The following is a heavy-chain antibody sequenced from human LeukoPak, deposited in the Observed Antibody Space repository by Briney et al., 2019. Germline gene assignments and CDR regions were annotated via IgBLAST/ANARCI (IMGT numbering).Heavy chain of an antibody. CDR1: GGSISSSSYY. CDR3: ARHSLADFDY. Sequence: ASETLSLTCTVSGGSISSSSYYWGWIRQPPGKGLEWIGSIYYSGSTYYNPSLKSRVTISVDTSKNQFSLKLSSVTAADTAVYYCARHSLADFDYWGQGTLVTVSS. V-gene: IGHV4-39*01. CDR2: IYYSGST. J-gene: IGHJ4*02.